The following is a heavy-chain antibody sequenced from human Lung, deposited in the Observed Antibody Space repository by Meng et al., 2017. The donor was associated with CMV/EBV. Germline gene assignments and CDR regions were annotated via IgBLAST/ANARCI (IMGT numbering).Heavy chain of an antibody. D-gene: IGHD2-2*01. CDR1: EYSFVSYW. J-gene: IGHJ5*01. V-gene: IGHV5-51*01. Sequence: GSEYSFVSYWIGWVRQMPGKGLEWMGIIYPVDSDTRYRPYFQGQVTISADKSISTAYLQWSSLKASDTAMYFCARLDCTPTSCYLDSWGQGTLVTVS. CDR2: IYPVDSDT. CDR3: ARLDCTPTSCYLDS.